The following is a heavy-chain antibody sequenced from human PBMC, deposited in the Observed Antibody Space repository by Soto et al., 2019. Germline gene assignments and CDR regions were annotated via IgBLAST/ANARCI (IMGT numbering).Heavy chain of an antibody. CDR1: GFTFSSYA. V-gene: IGHV3-30-3*01. CDR2: ISYDGSNK. Sequence: GGSLRLSCAASGFTFSSYAMHWVRQAPGKGLEWVAVISYDGSNKYYADSVKGRFTISRDNSKNTLYLQMNSLRAEDTAVYYCARVHSIYDFWSGSTRAAYYYYGMDVWGQGTTVTVSS. CDR3: ARVHSIYDFWSGSTRAAYYYYGMDV. D-gene: IGHD3-3*01. J-gene: IGHJ6*02.